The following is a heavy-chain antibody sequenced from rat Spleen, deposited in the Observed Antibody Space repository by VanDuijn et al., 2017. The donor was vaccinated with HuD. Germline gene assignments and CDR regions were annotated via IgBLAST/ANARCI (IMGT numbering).Heavy chain of an antibody. CDR3: ARGGNPYFDY. V-gene: IGHV5S13*01. CDR1: GFTFSNHG. J-gene: IGHJ2*01. Sequence: EVQLVESGGGLVQPGRSLKLSCAASGFTFSNHGMAWVRQAPTKGLEWVASISNDGGNAYYRDSVKGRFTISRDNAKNTLYLQMDSLRSEDTATYYCARGGNPYFDYWGQGVMVTVSS. D-gene: IGHD3-4*01. CDR2: ISNDGGNA.